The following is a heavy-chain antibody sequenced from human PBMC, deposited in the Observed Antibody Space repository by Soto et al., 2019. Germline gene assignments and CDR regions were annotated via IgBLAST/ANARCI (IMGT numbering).Heavy chain of an antibody. V-gene: IGHV3-30-3*01. Sequence: PGGSLRISCAASGFSFSISPMHWVRQAPGKGPEWVALISYDGTNKFYADSVKGRFIIFRDNSKSTLYLQMNSLRAEDTSIYYCAKGNVVVPASIYGMDVWGQGNTVTVS. J-gene: IGHJ6*02. CDR1: GFSFSISP. CDR2: ISYDGTNK. D-gene: IGHD2-2*02. CDR3: AKGNVVVPASIYGMDV.